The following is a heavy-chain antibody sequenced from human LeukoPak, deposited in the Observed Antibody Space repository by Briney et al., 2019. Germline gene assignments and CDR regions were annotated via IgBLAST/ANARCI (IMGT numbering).Heavy chain of an antibody. CDR2: INSNGDST. J-gene: IGHJ6*02. CDR1: GFTFSNYA. CDR3: ARGRYYSGTYYYGMDV. Sequence: GGSLRLSCAASGFTFSNYAVHWVRQAPGKGLEYVSAINSNGDSTYYAKSVKGRFTISRDNSKNTLFLQTGRLRVEDMAVYYCARGRYYSGTYYYGMDVWGQGTTVTVSS. D-gene: IGHD4-23*01. V-gene: IGHV3-64*01.